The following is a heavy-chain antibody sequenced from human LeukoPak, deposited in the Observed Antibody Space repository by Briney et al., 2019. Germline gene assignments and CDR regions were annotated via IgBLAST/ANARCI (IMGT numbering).Heavy chain of an antibody. V-gene: IGHV4-4*07. CDR1: GGSISSYY. CDR3: ARDLEVSSLHKEYYFDY. J-gene: IGHJ4*02. D-gene: IGHD2-2*01. Sequence: SETLSLTCTASGGSISSYYWSWIRQPAGKGLEWIGRIYTSGSTNYNPSLKSRVTMSVDTSKNQFSLKLSSVTAADTAVYYCARDLEVSSLHKEYYFDYWGQGTLVTVSS. CDR2: IYTSGST.